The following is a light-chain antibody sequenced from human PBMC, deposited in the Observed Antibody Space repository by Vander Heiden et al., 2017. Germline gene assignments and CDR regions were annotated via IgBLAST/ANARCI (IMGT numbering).Light chain of an antibody. V-gene: IGLV1-47*01. CDR2: RNN. Sequence: QSVLTQPPLASGTPGQRVIIACSGSRPNIVRYYVYWYQQLPGTAPKLLIYRNNQRPSGVPDRFSGSKSGNSATLAISGHRSEDEADYYCAAWDDSLSPPGVFGGGTKLTVL. J-gene: IGLJ2*01. CDR3: AAWDDSLSPPGV. CDR1: RPNIVRYY.